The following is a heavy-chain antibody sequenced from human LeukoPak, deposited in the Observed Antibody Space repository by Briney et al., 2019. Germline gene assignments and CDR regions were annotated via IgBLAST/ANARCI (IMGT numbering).Heavy chain of an antibody. D-gene: IGHD3-10*01. V-gene: IGHV3-49*05. Sequence: KTGGSLRLSCTASGFASGFTFADYGMTWFRQAPGKGLEWVGFIRSKPYGGTTEYGASVKGRFTISRDESKSIAYLQMNRLKTEDTAVYYCTRAGTYFPGSGSYYKDESWGQGTLVTVSS. CDR1: GFTFADYG. J-gene: IGHJ5*02. CDR2: IRSKPYGGTT. CDR3: TRAGTYFPGSGSYYKDES.